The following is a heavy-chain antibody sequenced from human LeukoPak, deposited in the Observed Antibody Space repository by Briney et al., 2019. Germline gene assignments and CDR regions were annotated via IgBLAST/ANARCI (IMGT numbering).Heavy chain of an antibody. D-gene: IGHD2-2*01. CDR3: ARYYAGFDY. CDR2: IYYSGST. CDR1: GGSISSYY. J-gene: IGHJ4*02. Sequence: SETLSLTCTVPGGSISSYYWSWIRQPPGKGLEWIGYIYYSGSTNYNPSLKSRVTISVDTSKNQFSLKLSSVTAADTAVYYCARYYAGFDYWGQGTLVTVSS. V-gene: IGHV4-59*01.